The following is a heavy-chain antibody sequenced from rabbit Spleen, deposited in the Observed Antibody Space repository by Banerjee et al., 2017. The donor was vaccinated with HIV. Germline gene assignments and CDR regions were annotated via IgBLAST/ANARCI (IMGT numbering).Heavy chain of an antibody. Sequence: QSLEESGGDLVKPGASLTLTCKASGIDFSGNSYMCWVRQAPGKGLEWIVCIESGSSGFSYFASWAKGRFTISKTSSTTVTLQMTSLTAADTATYFCARDTSSSFSSYGMDLWGQGTLVTVS. CDR3: ARDTSSSFSSYGMDL. D-gene: IGHD1-1*01. CDR2: IESGSSGFS. V-gene: IGHV1S40*01. CDR1: GIDFSGNSY. J-gene: IGHJ6*01.